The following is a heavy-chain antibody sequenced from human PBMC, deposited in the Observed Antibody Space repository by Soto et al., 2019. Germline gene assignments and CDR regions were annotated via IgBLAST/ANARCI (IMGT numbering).Heavy chain of an antibody. CDR1: GYTFTIYW. CDR3: AKAHSRYYYDSSGYYFDY. J-gene: IGHJ4*02. CDR2: IYPSDSDT. V-gene: IGHV5-51*01. Sequence: GESLKISCQVSGYTFTIYWIGWVRQMPGKGLEWMGIIYPSDSDTRYSPSFQGQVTISADQSKNTLYPQMNSLRAEDTAVYYCAKAHSRYYYDSSGYYFDYWGQGTLVTVSS. D-gene: IGHD3-22*01.